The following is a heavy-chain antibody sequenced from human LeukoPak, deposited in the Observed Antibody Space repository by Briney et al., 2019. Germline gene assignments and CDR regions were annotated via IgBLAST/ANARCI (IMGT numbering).Heavy chain of an antibody. CDR2: TYYRSKWYN. CDR3: ARGVAVAGTVYFDY. D-gene: IGHD6-19*01. CDR1: GDSVSSNSVA. Sequence: SQTLSLTCAISGDSVSSNSVAWNWIRQSPSRGLEWLGRTYYRSKWYNDYAASAKSRITINPDTSKNQFSLQLNSVTPEDTAVYYCARGVAVAGTVYFDYWGQGTLVTVSS. J-gene: IGHJ4*02. V-gene: IGHV6-1*01.